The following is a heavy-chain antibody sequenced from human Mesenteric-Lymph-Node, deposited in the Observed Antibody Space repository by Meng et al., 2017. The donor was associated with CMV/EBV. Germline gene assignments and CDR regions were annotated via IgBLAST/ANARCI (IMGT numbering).Heavy chain of an antibody. D-gene: IGHD6-13*01. CDR2: IIPVLGIV. CDR3: AELLYSSSSGMDV. CDR1: GGTFSSYT. J-gene: IGHJ6*02. V-gene: IGHV1-69*02. Sequence: GGSLRLSCKASGGTFSSYTISWVRQDPGHGLEWMGGIIPVLGIVNYAQKFQGRAKITADKSTSTAYMEPSSLRSEDTAVYFCAELLYSSSSGMDVWGQGTTVTVSS.